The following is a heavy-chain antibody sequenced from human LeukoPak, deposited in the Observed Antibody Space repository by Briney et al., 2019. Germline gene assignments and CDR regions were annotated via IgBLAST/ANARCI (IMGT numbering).Heavy chain of an antibody. D-gene: IGHD5-24*01. CDR3: ARLRDGRWLLEY. CDR2: IYYSGRT. V-gene: IGHV4-30-4*08. J-gene: IGHJ4*02. CDR1: GGSISSGASY. Sequence: PSETLSLTCTVSGGSISSGASYWNWIRQHPGKGLEWIGYIYYSGRTYYNPSLKSRVTISEDRSKNQFSLKLSSVTAADTAVYYCARLRDGRWLLEYWGQGTLVTVSS.